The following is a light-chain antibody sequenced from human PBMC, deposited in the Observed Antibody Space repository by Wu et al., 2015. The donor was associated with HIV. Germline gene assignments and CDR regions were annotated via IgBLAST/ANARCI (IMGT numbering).Light chain of an antibody. Sequence: IQLTQSPSFLSASVGDRVTITCRASQGISSSLAWYQQKPGKAPKLLIYGASTLQSGVPSRFSGSGSGTEFTLTISSLQPEDFATYYCQQLYTFGQGTKLDIK. J-gene: IGKJ2*01. CDR3: QQLYT. CDR2: GAS. V-gene: IGKV1-9*01. CDR1: QGISSS.